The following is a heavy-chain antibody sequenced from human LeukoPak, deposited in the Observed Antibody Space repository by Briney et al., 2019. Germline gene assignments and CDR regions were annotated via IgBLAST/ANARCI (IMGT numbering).Heavy chain of an antibody. CDR3: AREEIVGATIGAFDI. J-gene: IGHJ3*02. Sequence: ASVKVSCKASGYTFTSYGISWVRQAPGQRLEWMGWISDYNGNTNYAQKLQGRVTMTTDTSTSTGYMELRSLRSDDTAVYYCAREEIVGATIGAFDIWGQGTMVTVSS. CDR1: GYTFTSYG. CDR2: ISDYNGNT. V-gene: IGHV1-18*01. D-gene: IGHD1-26*01.